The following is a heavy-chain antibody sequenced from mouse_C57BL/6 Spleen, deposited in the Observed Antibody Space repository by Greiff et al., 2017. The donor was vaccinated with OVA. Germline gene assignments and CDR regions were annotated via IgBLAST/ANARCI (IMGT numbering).Heavy chain of an antibody. CDR3: TIWLRAWFAY. CDR2: ISSGGDYI. V-gene: IGHV5-9-1*02. D-gene: IGHD2-2*01. CDR1: GFTFSSYA. J-gene: IGHJ3*01. Sequence: EVMLVESGEGLVKPGGSLKLSCAASGFTFSSYAMSWVRQTPEKRLEWVAYISSGGDYIYYADTVKGRFTISRDKSRNTLYLHMRSRTSVDTSMCYCTIWLRAWFAYWGQGTLVTVSA.